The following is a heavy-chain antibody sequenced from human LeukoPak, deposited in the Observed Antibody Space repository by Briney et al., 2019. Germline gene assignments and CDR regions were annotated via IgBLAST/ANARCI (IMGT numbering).Heavy chain of an antibody. CDR3: ARPYTYYYDRSGYYYVSYAFDI. V-gene: IGHV1-18*01. D-gene: IGHD3-22*01. J-gene: IGHJ3*02. CDR2: ISAYNGNT. CDR1: GYTCTSYG. Sequence: ASVKVSCKASGYTCTSYGISWVRQAPGQGLEWMEWISAYNGNTNYAQKLPGRVTMTTDTSTSTAYMELRSLRSDDTAVYCCARPYTYYYDRSGYYYVSYAFDIWGQGTMVTVSS.